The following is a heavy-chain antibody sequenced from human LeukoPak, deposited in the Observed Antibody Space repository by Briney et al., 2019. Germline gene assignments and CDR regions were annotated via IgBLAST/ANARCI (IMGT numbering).Heavy chain of an antibody. CDR2: IWYDGGNK. J-gene: IGHJ5*02. CDR1: GFTFSSYG. Sequence: GGSLRLSCAASGFTFSSYGMHWVRQAPGKGLEWVAVIWYDGGNKYYADSVKGRFTISRDNSKNTLYLQMNSLRAEDTAVYYCAREGIAAAYNWFDPWGQGTLVTVSS. V-gene: IGHV3-33*01. D-gene: IGHD6-13*01. CDR3: AREGIAAAYNWFDP.